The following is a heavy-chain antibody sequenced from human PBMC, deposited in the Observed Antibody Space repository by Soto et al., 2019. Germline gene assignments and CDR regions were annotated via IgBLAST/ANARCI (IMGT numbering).Heavy chain of an antibody. CDR2: FFYSVST. CDR1: GGSISSHY. J-gene: IGHJ4*02. D-gene: IGHD3-10*01. V-gene: IGHV4-59*08. Sequence: SETLSLTCTVSGGSISSHYWGWIRQPPGKGLEWIGYFFYSVSTDYNPSLKSRVTISVDTSNNQFPLKLSSVTAADTAVYYCARRSDYYGSYFDFWGQGTLVTVSS. CDR3: ARRSDYYGSYFDF.